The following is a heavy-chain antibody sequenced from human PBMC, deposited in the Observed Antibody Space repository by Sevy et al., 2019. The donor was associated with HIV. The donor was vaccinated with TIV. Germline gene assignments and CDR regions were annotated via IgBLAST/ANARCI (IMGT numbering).Heavy chain of an antibody. CDR2: VYPNSGGT. V-gene: IGHV1-2*06. CDR3: ARDGGGGTTNSGMDV. CDR1: GYTFTGDY. Sequence: ASVKVSCKASGYTFTGDYLHWVRQAPGQGLEWMGRVYPNSGGTNYAQKFQGRVTMTRDTSISTAYMELNRLTSADTAVYYCARDGGGGTTNSGMDVWGQGTTVTVSS. D-gene: IGHD1-7*01. J-gene: IGHJ6*02.